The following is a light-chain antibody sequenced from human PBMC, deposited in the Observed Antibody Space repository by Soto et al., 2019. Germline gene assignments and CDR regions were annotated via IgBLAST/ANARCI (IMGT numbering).Light chain of an antibody. CDR2: GAS. V-gene: IGKV3-20*01. CDR1: QSVSASY. J-gene: IGKJ3*01. CDR3: QQYGSSPFT. Sequence: ESVLTQSPGTLSLSPGERATLSCRASQSVSASYLAWYQQKPGQAPRLLIYGASSRATGIPDRFSGSGSGTDFTLTISRLEPEDVSVYYCQQYGSSPFTFGPGTTVDIK.